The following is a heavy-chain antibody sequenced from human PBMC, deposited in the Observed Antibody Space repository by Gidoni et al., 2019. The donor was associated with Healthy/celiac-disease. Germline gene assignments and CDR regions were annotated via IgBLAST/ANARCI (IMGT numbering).Heavy chain of an antibody. CDR1: GFTFSSYG. V-gene: IGHV3-30*18. J-gene: IGHJ4*02. CDR2: ISYDGSNK. Sequence: QVQLVESGGGVVQPGRSLRLSCSASGFTFSSYGMHWVRQAPGKGLEWVAVISYDGSNKYYADSVKGRFTISRDNSKNTLYLQMNSLRAEDTAVYYCAKEQTYYDFWSGLPTDYWGQGTLVTVSS. D-gene: IGHD3-3*01. CDR3: AKEQTYYDFWSGLPTDY.